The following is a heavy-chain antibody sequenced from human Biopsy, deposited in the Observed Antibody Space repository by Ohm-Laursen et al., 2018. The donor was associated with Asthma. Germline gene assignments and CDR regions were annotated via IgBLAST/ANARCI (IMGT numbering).Heavy chain of an antibody. D-gene: IGHD2-2*01. CDR3: ARKAGSCISRTCYSLDF. J-gene: IGHJ4*02. V-gene: IGHV1-69*13. CDR2: INSVFGTT. CDR1: GGTFNTYV. Sequence: SVKVSCKSLGGTFNTYVIGWVRLAPGQGLEWMGGINSVFGTTTYPQKFQDRVTITAVDSTSTVYMELSSLRSEDTAVYYCARKAGSCISRTCYSLDFWGQGTLVTVSS.